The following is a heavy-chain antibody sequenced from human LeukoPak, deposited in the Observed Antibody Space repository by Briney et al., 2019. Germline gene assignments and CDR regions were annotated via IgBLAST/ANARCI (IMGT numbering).Heavy chain of an antibody. CDR2: ISYDGSNK. D-gene: IGHD6-6*01. CDR1: GFTFSSYA. J-gene: IGHJ4*02. CDR3: AREALEYSSSWVLEY. V-gene: IGHV3-30-3*01. Sequence: GGSLRLSCAASGFTFSSYAMHWVRQAPGKGLEWVAVISYDGSNKYYADSVKGRFTISRDNSKNTLYLQMNSLRAEDTAVYYCAREALEYSSSWVLEYWGQGTLVTVSS.